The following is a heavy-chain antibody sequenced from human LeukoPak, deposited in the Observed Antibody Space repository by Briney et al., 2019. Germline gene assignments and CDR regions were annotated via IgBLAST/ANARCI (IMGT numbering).Heavy chain of an antibody. Sequence: GGSLRLSCAASGFTFSSYNMDWVRQAPGKGLEWVSSISSSSNYIYYADSVKGRFTISRDNAKNSLYLQMNSLRAEDTAVYYCARDFLTILGAFDIWGQGTMVTVSS. D-gene: IGHD3-9*01. CDR2: ISSSSNYI. V-gene: IGHV3-21*01. J-gene: IGHJ3*02. CDR3: ARDFLTILGAFDI. CDR1: GFTFSSYN.